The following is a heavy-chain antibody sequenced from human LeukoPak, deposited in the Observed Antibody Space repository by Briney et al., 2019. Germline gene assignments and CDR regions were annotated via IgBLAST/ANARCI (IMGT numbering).Heavy chain of an antibody. CDR1: GFTFSSYA. D-gene: IGHD6-13*01. J-gene: IGHJ4*02. CDR3: ARAPGSSTTWSYFDF. CDR2: ISYDGSKK. V-gene: IGHV3-30-3*01. Sequence: GGSLRLSCAASGFTFSSYAIHWVRQAPGKGLEWVAVISYDGSKKYYADSVKGRFTISRDNSKNTLYLQMNSLRAEDTAVYYCARAPGSSTTWSYFDFWGQGTLVTVSS.